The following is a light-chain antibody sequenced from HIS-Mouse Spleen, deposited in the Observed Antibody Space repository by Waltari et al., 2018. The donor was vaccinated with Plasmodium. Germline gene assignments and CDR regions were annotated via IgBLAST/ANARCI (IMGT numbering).Light chain of an antibody. CDR1: SSNIGAGYD. Sequence: QSVLTQPPSVSGAPGQRVTISCTGSSSNIGAGYDVHWYQQLPGTAPKLLIYGNSNRPAGVPDRFSGSKSGTSASLAITVLQAEDEADYYCQSYDSSLSAPYVFGTGTKVTVL. CDR2: GNS. J-gene: IGLJ1*01. V-gene: IGLV1-40*01. CDR3: QSYDSSLSAPYV.